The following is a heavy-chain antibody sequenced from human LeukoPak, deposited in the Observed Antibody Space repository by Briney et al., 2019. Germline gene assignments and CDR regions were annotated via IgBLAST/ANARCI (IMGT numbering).Heavy chain of an antibody. CDR2: INPNSGGT. D-gene: IGHD5-12*01. V-gene: IGHV1-2*02. CDR1: GYTFTGYY. CDR3: ARMNSGYDKSDSYYYYYYMDV. Sequence: AASVKVSCKASGYTFTGYYMHWVRQAPGQGLEWMGWINPNSGGTNYAQKFQGRVTMTRDTSISTAYMELSRLRSDDTAVYYCARMNSGYDKSDSYYYYYYMDVWGKGTTVTVSS. J-gene: IGHJ6*03.